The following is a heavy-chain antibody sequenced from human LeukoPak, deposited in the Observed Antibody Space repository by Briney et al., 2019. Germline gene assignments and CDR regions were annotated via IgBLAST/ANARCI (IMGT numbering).Heavy chain of an antibody. CDR2: ISHSGST. V-gene: IGHV4-34*01. J-gene: IGHJ4*02. D-gene: IGHD3-22*01. CDR1: GGSVSDYH. CDR3: ARVEIEASGHVVDH. Sequence: KPSETLSLTCVVYGGSVSDYHWRWIRQPPGKGLEWIGEISHSGSTNYNPSLKSRVTVSVDTSKNQFSLRLSSVTAADTAVYYCARVEIEASGHVVDHWGQGTLVTVSS.